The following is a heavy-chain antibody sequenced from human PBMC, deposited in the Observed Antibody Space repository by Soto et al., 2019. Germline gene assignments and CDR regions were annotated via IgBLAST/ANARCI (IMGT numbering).Heavy chain of an antibody. Sequence: GGSLRLSCAASGFTFSSYSMNWVRQAPGKGLEWVSSISSSSSYIYYADSVKGRFTISRDNAKNSLCLQMNSLRAEDTAVYYCAREVELVLGAFDIWGQGTMVTVSS. CDR1: GFTFSSYS. CDR3: AREVELVLGAFDI. V-gene: IGHV3-21*01. J-gene: IGHJ3*02. D-gene: IGHD6-13*01. CDR2: ISSSSSYI.